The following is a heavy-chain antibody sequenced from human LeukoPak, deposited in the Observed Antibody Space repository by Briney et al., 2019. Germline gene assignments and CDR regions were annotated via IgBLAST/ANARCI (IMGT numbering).Heavy chain of an antibody. V-gene: IGHV3-48*03. Sequence: GGSLRLSCAASGFTFSSYEMNWVRQAPGKGLEWVSYISSSGSTIYYADSVKGRFTISRDNAKNSLYLQMNSLRAEDTAVYYPIVLMVYDISWGQGTLVTVSS. J-gene: IGHJ4*02. CDR2: ISSSGSTI. D-gene: IGHD2-8*01. CDR3: IVLMVYDIS. CDR1: GFTFSSYE.